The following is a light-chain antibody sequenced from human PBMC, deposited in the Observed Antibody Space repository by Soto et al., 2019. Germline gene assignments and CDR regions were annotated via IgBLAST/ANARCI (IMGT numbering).Light chain of an antibody. CDR3: QQYHNWPPIT. V-gene: IGKV3D-15*01. CDR1: QFVSSN. J-gene: IGKJ5*01. Sequence: EIVMTHSPFTLSVSPGERATLSCRASQFVSSNLAWYQQKPGQAPRLLIYGASTRATGIPARFSGSGSGTEFTLTISNLQSEDFAVYFCQQYHNWPPITFGQGTRLEIK. CDR2: GAS.